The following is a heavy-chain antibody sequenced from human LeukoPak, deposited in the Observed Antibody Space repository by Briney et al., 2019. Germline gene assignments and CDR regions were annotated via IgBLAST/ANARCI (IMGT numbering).Heavy chain of an antibody. CDR1: GFTFDDYA. V-gene: IGHV3-9*01. Sequence: GGTLRLSCAGSGFTFDDYAMHWVRQAPGKGLEWVSGISWHSGTIGYADSVKGRFTISRDNAKNSLSLQMNSLRPEDTALYYCVKDSAYAGEFLTGDYYYSGMDVWGQGTTVTVSS. CDR3: VKDSAYAGEFLTGDYYYSGMDV. CDR2: ISWHSGTI. J-gene: IGHJ6*02. D-gene: IGHD3-10*01.